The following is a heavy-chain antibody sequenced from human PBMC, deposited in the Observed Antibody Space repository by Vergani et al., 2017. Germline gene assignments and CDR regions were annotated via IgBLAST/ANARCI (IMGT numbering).Heavy chain of an antibody. V-gene: IGHV4-61*02. D-gene: IGHD3-16*01. J-gene: IGHJ3*02. CDR3: ARWSYGLGAFDI. Sequence: VQLQESGPGLVKPSQTLSLICTVSGGSISSGSYYWSWIRQPAGKGLEWIGRIYASLSTNYNPSLKSRVTISVDTSKNQFSLKLSSVTAADTAVYYCARWSYGLGAFDIWGQGTVVTVSS. CDR1: GGSISSGSYY. CDR2: IYASLST.